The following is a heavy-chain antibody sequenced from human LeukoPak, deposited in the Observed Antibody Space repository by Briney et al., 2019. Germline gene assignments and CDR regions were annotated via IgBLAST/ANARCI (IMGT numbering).Heavy chain of an antibody. J-gene: IGHJ4*02. Sequence: GRSLRLSCAASGFTLSSYGMHWVRQAPGKGLEWVAFISYDGSNKYFADSVKGRFTISRDNSKNTLYLQMNSLRAEDTAVYYCARALRGEPRALDYWGQGTLVTVSS. CDR2: ISYDGSNK. D-gene: IGHD3-16*01. CDR3: ARALRGEPRALDY. CDR1: GFTLSSYG. V-gene: IGHV3-30*03.